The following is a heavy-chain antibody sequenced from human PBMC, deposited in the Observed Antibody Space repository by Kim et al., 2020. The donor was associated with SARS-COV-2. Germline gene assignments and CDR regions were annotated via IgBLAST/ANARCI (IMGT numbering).Heavy chain of an antibody. CDR2: ISGSGGST. J-gene: IGHJ6*02. D-gene: IGHD2-2*01. CDR1: GFTFSSYA. CDR3: AKYGCSSTSCYYYYYYGMDV. Sequence: GGSLRLSCAASGFTFSSYAMSWVRQAPGKGLEWVSAISGSGGSTYYADSVKGRFTISRDNSKNTLYLQMNSLRAEDTAVYYCAKYGCSSTSCYYYYYYGMDVWGQGTTVTVSS. V-gene: IGHV3-23*01.